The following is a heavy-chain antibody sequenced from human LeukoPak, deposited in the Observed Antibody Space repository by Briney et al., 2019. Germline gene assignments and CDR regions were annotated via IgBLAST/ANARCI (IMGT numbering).Heavy chain of an antibody. V-gene: IGHV3-23*01. CDR2: ITLSGGST. D-gene: IGHD2-2*01. J-gene: IGHJ6*03. CDR1: GFTFSSYD. CDR3: AKRGNPAVGHHYLDV. Sequence: GGSPRLSCAASGFTFSSYDMSWVRQAPGKGLEWVSSITLSGGSTFYADSVKGRFTISRDNSKNTLYLEVNSLSVDDTAVYYCAKRGNPAVGHHYLDVWGKGTTVSVSS.